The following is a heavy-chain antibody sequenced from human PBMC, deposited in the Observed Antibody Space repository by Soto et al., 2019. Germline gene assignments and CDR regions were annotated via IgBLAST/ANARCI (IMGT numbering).Heavy chain of an antibody. CDR1: GGSISSYY. CDR2: IYYSGST. Sequence: PSETLSLTCTVSGGSISSYYWSWIRQPPGKGLGWIGYIYYSGSTNYNPSLKSRVTISVDTSKNQFSLKLSSVTAADTAVYYCARGLYYDILTGPFDYWGQGTLVTVSS. D-gene: IGHD3-9*01. CDR3: ARGLYYDILTGPFDY. V-gene: IGHV4-59*01. J-gene: IGHJ4*02.